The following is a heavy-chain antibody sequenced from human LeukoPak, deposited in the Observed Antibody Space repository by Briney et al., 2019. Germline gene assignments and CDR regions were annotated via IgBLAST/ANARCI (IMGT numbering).Heavy chain of an antibody. CDR2: IIPIFGTA. CDR3: ARTTFYGDYFYYFDY. Sequence: GASVKVSCKASGGTFSSYAISWVRQAPGQGLEWMGGIIPIFGTANYAQKFQGRVTITADESTSTAYMELSSLRSEDTAVYYCARTTFYGDYFYYFDYWGQGTLVTVS. J-gene: IGHJ4*02. D-gene: IGHD4-17*01. CDR1: GGTFSSYA. V-gene: IGHV1-69*13.